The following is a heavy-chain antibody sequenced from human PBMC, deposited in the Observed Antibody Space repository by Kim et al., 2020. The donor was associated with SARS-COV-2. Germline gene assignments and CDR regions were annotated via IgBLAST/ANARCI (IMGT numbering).Heavy chain of an antibody. CDR3: TTESYGVQC. D-gene: IGHD2-21*01. J-gene: IGHJ4*02. V-gene: IGHV3-15*01. Sequence: GGSLRLSCAASGFTFSNAWMSWVRQAPGKGLEWVGRIKSKAHGGTTDYAAPVKGRVTISRDDSKNTHYLQINSLKTEDTAVYYCTTESYGVQCWGQGALVTVSS. CDR1: GFTFSNAW. CDR2: IKSKAHGGTT.